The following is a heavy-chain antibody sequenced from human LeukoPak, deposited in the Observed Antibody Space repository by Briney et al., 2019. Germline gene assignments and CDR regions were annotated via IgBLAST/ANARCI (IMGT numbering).Heavy chain of an antibody. V-gene: IGHV3-23*01. D-gene: IGHD3-3*01. J-gene: IGHJ6*03. CDR1: GFTFSSYA. Sequence: AGSLRLSCAASGFTFSSYAMSWVRQAPGKGLEWVSAISGSGGSTYYADSVKGPFTISRDNSKNTLYLQMNSLRAEDTAVYDCAKGSGFSYYYYYMDVWGKGTTVTVSS. CDR3: AKGSGFSYYYYYMDV. CDR2: ISGSGGST.